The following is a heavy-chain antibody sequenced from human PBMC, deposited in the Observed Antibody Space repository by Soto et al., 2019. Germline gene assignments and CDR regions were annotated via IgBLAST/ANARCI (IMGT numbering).Heavy chain of an antibody. CDR3: ARVGYCSGGSCYYAFDI. J-gene: IGHJ3*02. CDR1: CGSISSGDYY. D-gene: IGHD2-15*01. Sequence: SETLSLTFTVSCGSISSGDYYWSWIRQPPGKGLEWIGYIYYSGSTYYNPSLKSRVTISVDTSKNQFSLKLSSVTAADTAVYYCARVGYCSGGSCYYAFDIWGQGTMVTVSS. V-gene: IGHV4-30-4*01. CDR2: IYYSGST.